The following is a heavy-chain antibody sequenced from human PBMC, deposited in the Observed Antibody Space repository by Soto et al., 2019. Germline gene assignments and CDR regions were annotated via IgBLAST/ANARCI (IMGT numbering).Heavy chain of an antibody. CDR3: ARDPLVGYSSGWQSYRNSVGGMDV. V-gene: IGHV1-18*01. D-gene: IGHD6-19*01. J-gene: IGHJ6*02. Sequence: ASVKVSCKASGYTFTSYGISWVRQAPGQGLEWMGWISAYNGNTNYAQKLQGRVTMTTDTSTSTAYMELTGLRSEDTAVYYCARDPLVGYSSGWQSYRNSVGGMDVWGQGTTVTVSS. CDR1: GYTFTSYG. CDR2: ISAYNGNT.